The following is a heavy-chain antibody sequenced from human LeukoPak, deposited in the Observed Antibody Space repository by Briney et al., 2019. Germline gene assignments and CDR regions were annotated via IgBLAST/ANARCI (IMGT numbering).Heavy chain of an antibody. CDR3: ARGGPPLPGIVDY. CDR1: GGSISSSSYY. D-gene: IGHD6-13*01. J-gene: IGHJ4*02. Sequence: PSETLSLTCTVSGGSISSSSYYWGWIRQPPGKGLEWIGSIYYSGSTYYNPSLKSRVTISVDTSKNQFSLKLSSVTAADTAVYYCARGGPPLPGIVDYWGQGTLVTVSS. CDR2: IYYSGST. V-gene: IGHV4-39*07.